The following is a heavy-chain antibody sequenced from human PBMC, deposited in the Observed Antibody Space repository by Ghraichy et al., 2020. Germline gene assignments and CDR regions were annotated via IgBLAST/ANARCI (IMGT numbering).Heavy chain of an antibody. V-gene: IGHV4-39*01. J-gene: IGHJ6*02. D-gene: IGHD6-19*01. Sequence: SETLSLTCTVSGASIRSPDYFWGWVRQPAGKGLEWVGSAFYSGTDYYNPSLKSRVAISVDTSKNQFSLKLTSMTAADSGLYFCTRHSSGTLQWYYRGVDVWGQGTTVIVSS. CDR1: GASIRSPDYF. CDR2: AFYSGTD. CDR3: TRHSSGTLQWYYRGVDV.